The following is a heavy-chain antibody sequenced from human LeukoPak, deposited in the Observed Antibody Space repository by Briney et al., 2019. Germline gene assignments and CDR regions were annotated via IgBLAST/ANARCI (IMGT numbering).Heavy chain of an antibody. CDR1: GFTFSIYG. CDR2: MSADEFNI. J-gene: IGHJ4*02. D-gene: IGHD5-18*01. Sequence: GGSLRLSCAASGFTFSIYGMHWVRQAPGKGLEWVALMSADEFNIYYADSVKGRFTISRDNSRNTLYLQMNSLRAEDTAVYYCAKVPGFSYVTSTATDWGQGTLVTVSS. CDR3: AKVPGFSYVTSTATD. V-gene: IGHV3-30*18.